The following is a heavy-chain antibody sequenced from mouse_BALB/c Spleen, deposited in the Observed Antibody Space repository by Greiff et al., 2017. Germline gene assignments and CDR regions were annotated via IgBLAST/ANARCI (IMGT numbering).Heavy chain of an antibody. CDR3: ARSSGQDYFDY. CDR2: ISSGSSTI. V-gene: IGHV5-17*02. CDR1: GFTFSSFG. Sequence: EVQLVESGGGLVQPGGSRKLSCAASGFTFSSFGMHWVRQAPEKGLEWVAYISSGSSTIYYADTVKGRFTISRDNPKNTLFLQMTSLRSEDTAMYYCARSSGQDYFDYWGQGTTLTVSS. D-gene: IGHD1-3*01. J-gene: IGHJ2*01.